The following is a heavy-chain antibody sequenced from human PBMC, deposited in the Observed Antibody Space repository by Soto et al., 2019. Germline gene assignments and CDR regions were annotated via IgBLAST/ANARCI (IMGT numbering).Heavy chain of an antibody. CDR3: ATYQGSWYSRFFDY. D-gene: IGHD6-13*01. Sequence: LSLTCTVSGGSITSISYYWGWIRQPPGKGLEWIGSLYYSVSTYYNPSLKSRVTISVDASKNQFSLKLSSLTAADTAVYYFATYQGSWYSRFFDYWGQGTLVTVSS. J-gene: IGHJ4*02. V-gene: IGHV4-39*01. CDR1: GGSITSISYY. CDR2: LYYSVST.